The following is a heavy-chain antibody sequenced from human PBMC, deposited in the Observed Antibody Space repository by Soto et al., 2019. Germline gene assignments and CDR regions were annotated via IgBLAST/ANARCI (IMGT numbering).Heavy chain of an antibody. CDR2: IGTAGDT. D-gene: IGHD6-6*01. J-gene: IGHJ4*02. V-gene: IGHV3-13*01. CDR1: GFTFSSYD. CDR3: ARACSSHDFDN. Sequence: EVQLVESGGGLVQPGGSLRLSCAASGFTFSSYDMHWVRQATGKGLEWVSAIGTAGDTYYPGSLKGRFTISRENAQNSLYLQTNSLRAGDTAVYYCARACSSHDFDNWGQGTLVTVSS.